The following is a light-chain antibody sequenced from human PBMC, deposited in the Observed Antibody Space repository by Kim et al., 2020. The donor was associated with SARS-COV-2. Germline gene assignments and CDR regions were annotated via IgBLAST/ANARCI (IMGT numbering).Light chain of an antibody. J-gene: IGLJ3*02. CDR3: CSYAGRV. Sequence: GSPGQSITISCTGTSSDVGSYNLVSWYQQHPVKAPKLMIYEVSKRPSGVSNRFSGSKSGNTASLTISGLQAEDEADYYCCSYAGRVFGGGTQLTVL. CDR1: SSDVGSYNL. V-gene: IGLV2-23*02. CDR2: EVS.